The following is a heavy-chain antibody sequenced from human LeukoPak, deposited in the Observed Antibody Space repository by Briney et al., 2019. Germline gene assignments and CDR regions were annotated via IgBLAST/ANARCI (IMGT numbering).Heavy chain of an antibody. Sequence: SETLSLTCTVSGGSISSYYWSWIRQPPGKGLEWIGYIYYSGSTNYNPSLKSRVTISVDTSKNQFSLKLSSVTAADTAVYYCARGSSAAAGPLYPSVFDYWGQGTLVTVSS. CDR2: IYYSGST. V-gene: IGHV4-59*01. CDR1: GGSISSYY. CDR3: ARGSSAAAGPLYPSVFDY. J-gene: IGHJ4*02. D-gene: IGHD6-13*01.